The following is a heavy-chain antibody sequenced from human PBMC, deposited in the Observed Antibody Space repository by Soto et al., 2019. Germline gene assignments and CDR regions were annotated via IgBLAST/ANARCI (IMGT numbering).Heavy chain of an antibody. Sequence: QVQLVQSGAEVKKPGASVKVSCKASGYTFTSYDINWVRQATGQGLEWMGWMNPNSGNTGYAQKFQGRVTMNRNTSISTAYMELSSLRSEDTAVYYCARGTGYCSGGSCYFLGYYYYYYMDVWGKGTTVTVSS. D-gene: IGHD2-15*01. CDR2: MNPNSGNT. CDR3: ARGTGYCSGGSCYFLGYYYYYYMDV. V-gene: IGHV1-8*01. CDR1: GYTFTSYD. J-gene: IGHJ6*03.